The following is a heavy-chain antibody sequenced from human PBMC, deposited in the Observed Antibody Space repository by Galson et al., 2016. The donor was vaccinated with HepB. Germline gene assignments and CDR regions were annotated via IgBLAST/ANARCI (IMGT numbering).Heavy chain of an antibody. J-gene: IGHJ6*04. D-gene: IGHD2-2*01. CDR3: VQGSTAPAV. V-gene: IGHV3-23*01. CDR1: GFTFSNYG. Sequence: SLRLSCAASGFTFSNYGMTWVRQAPGKGLEVVSSISRSGDSTDYAGSVKGRFIISRDNTKNTLSLQMNSLRAEDTAVYYCVQGSTAPAVWGKGTTVTVSS. CDR2: ISRSGDST.